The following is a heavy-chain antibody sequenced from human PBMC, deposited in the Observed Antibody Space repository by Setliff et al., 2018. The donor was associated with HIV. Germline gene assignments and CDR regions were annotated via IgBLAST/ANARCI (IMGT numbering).Heavy chain of an antibody. V-gene: IGHV1-24*01. Sequence: ASVKVSCKVSGYTLTELSMYWVRQAPGKGPEWMGGFDPEDGETIYAQKFQGRVTMTEDTSTDTAYMELSSLRSEDTAVYYCATGSPSSSWDHHPLDYWGQGTLVTVSS. J-gene: IGHJ4*02. CDR2: FDPEDGET. D-gene: IGHD6-13*01. CDR3: ATGSPSSSWDHHPLDY. CDR1: GYTLTELS.